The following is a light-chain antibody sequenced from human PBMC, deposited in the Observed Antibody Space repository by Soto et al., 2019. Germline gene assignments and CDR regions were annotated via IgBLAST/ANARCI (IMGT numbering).Light chain of an antibody. V-gene: IGKV1-39*01. CDR2: AAS. CDR1: QSISSY. Sequence: DIQMTQSPSSLSASVGDRVTITCRASQSISSYLNWYQQKPGKAPKRLIYAASSLQSGVPSRFSGSGSGTDFTLTISSLQPEDFATYYCQHSYSTPLTFSTGTKVDIK. J-gene: IGKJ3*01. CDR3: QHSYSTPLT.